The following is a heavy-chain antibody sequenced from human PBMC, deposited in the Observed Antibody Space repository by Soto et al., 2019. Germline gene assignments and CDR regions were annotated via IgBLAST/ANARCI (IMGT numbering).Heavy chain of an antibody. CDR3: ARGGGYSSSRINSDWFDP. D-gene: IGHD6-13*01. Sequence: SETLSLTCAVYGGSFSGYYWSWIRQPPGKGLEWIGEINHSGSTNYNPSLKSRVTISVDTSKNQFSLKLSSVTAADTAVYYCARGGGYSSSRINSDWFDPWGQGTLVTVSS. CDR1: GGSFSGYY. J-gene: IGHJ5*02. V-gene: IGHV4-34*01. CDR2: INHSGST.